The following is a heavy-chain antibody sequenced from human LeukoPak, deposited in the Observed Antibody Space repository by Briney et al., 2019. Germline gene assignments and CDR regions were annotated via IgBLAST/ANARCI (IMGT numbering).Heavy chain of an antibody. CDR2: INHSGST. D-gene: IGHD3-22*01. CDR3: GGGGAAHYYDSSGYAYYFDY. Sequence: SETLSLTCAVYGGSFSGYYWSWIRQPPGKGLEWIGEINHSGSTNYNPSLKSRVTISVDTSKNQFSLKLSSVTAADTAVYYCGGGGAAHYYDSSGYAYYFDYWGQGTLVTVSS. J-gene: IGHJ4*02. V-gene: IGHV4-34*01. CDR1: GGSFSGYY.